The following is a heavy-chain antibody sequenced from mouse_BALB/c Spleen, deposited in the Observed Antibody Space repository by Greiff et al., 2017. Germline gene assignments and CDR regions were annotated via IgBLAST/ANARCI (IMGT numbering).Heavy chain of an antibody. Sequence: EVKLVESGGGLVQPGGSLRLSCATSGFTFTDYYMSWVRQPPGKALEWLGFIRNKANGYTTEYSASVKGRFTISRDNSQSILYLQMNTLRAEDSATYYCARPYYGYVWYFDVWGAGTTVTVSS. CDR2: IRNKANGYTT. D-gene: IGHD1-2*01. V-gene: IGHV7-3*02. CDR3: ARPYYGYVWYFDV. CDR1: GFTFTDYY. J-gene: IGHJ1*01.